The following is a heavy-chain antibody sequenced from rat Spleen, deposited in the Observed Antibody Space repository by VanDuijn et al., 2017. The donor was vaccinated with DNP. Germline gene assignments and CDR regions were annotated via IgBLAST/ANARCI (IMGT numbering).Heavy chain of an antibody. J-gene: IGHJ2*01. CDR3: TRSMYTTDYYYVVFDY. CDR1: GFSFTSNS. Sequence: QVQLKESGPGLVQPSQTLSLTCTVSGFSFTSNSVSWVRQPPGKGLEWMGAIWSGGSTDYNSALKSRLSISRDTSKSQVFLKVKSLKTEDTGIYYCTRSMYTTDYYYVVFDYWGQGVMVTVSS. D-gene: IGHD1-6*01. CDR2: IWSGGST. V-gene: IGHV2-1*01.